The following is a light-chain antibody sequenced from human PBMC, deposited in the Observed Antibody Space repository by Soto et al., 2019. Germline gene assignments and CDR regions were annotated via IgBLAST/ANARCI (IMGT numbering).Light chain of an antibody. CDR1: QSISSW. J-gene: IGKJ4*01. CDR2: KAS. CDR3: QQYNSYPS. V-gene: IGKV1-5*03. Sequence: DIQMTQSPSTLSASVGDRVTITCRASQSISSWLAWYQQKPGKAPKLLIYKASSLESGVPSRFSSSGSGTEFILTISSLQPDDFATYYCQQYNSYPSLGGGTKVEIK.